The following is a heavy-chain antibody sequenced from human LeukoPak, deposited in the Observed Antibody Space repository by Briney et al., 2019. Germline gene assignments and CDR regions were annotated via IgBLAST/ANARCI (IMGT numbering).Heavy chain of an antibody. J-gene: IGHJ6*02. Sequence: ASVKVSCKASGYTFTSYYMHWVRQAHGQGLEWMGWINPNSGGTNYAQKFQGRVTMTRDTSISTAYMELSRLRSDDTAVYYCARVREVIVDYGMDVWGQGTTVTVSS. CDR3: ARVREVIVDYGMDV. CDR2: INPNSGGT. CDR1: GYTFTSYY. D-gene: IGHD3-10*01. V-gene: IGHV1-2*02.